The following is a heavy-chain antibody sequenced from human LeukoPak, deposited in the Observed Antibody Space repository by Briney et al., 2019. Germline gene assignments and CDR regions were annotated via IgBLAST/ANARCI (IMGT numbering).Heavy chain of an antibody. V-gene: IGHV1-69*13. J-gene: IGHJ3*02. D-gene: IGHD5-12*01. Sequence: GASVKVSCKASGGTFSSYAISWVRQAPGQGLEWMGGIIPIFGTANYAQKFQGRVTITADESTSTAYMELSSLRSEDTAVYYCARGDTTTDAFDKWGQGTMVTVSS. CDR2: IIPIFGTA. CDR3: ARGDTTTDAFDK. CDR1: GGTFSSYA.